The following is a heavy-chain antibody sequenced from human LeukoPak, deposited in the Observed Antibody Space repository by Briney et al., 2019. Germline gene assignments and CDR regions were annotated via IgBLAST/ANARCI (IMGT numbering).Heavy chain of an antibody. CDR3: ARDSGYDLRVLDYYGMDV. CDR2: IDPSACST. Sequence: ASVKVSCKASGYTFNSYYMHWVRQAPGQGLEWMGIIDPSACSTSYAQKLQGRVTMTRDTSTSTVYMELSSLRSEDTAVYYCARDSGYDLRVLDYYGMDVWGQGTTVTVSS. CDR1: GYTFNSYY. D-gene: IGHD5-12*01. V-gene: IGHV1-46*02. J-gene: IGHJ6*02.